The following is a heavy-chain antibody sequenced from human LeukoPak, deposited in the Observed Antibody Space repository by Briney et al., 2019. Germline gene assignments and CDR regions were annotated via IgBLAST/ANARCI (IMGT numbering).Heavy chain of an antibody. D-gene: IGHD5-24*01. CDR2: INHSGST. CDR3: ARGSRRWLQFGTIDY. V-gene: IGHV4-34*01. CDR1: GGSFSGYY. J-gene: IGHJ4*02. Sequence: SETLSLTCAVYGGSFSGYYWNWIRQPPGKGLEWIGEINHSGSTNYNPSLKSRVTISVDTSKNQFSLKLSSVTAADTAVYYCARGSRRWLQFGTIDYWGQGTLVTVSS.